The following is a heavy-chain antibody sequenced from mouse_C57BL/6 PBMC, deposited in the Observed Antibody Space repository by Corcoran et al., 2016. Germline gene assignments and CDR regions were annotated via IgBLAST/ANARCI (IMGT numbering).Heavy chain of an antibody. CDR1: GYTFTTYG. Sequence: QIQLVQSGPELKKPGETVKISCKASGYTFTTYGMCWVKQAPGKGLKWMGWINTYSGVPTYADDFKGRFAFSLETSASTAYLQINNLKNEDTATYFCARGGGNYAMDYWGQGTSVTVSS. V-gene: IGHV9-3*01. CDR2: INTYSGVP. CDR3: ARGGGNYAMDY. J-gene: IGHJ4*01.